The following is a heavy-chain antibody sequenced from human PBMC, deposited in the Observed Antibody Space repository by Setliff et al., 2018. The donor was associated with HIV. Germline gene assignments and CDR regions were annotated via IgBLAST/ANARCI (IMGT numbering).Heavy chain of an antibody. CDR1: GGSFSGYY. CDR3: ARYDYGDFDY. J-gene: IGHJ4*02. Sequence: LSLTCAVFGGSFSGYYWSWIRQPPGKGLEWIGEINHSGSTDYNPSLKSRVTISVDASKNQFSLNLSSVTAADTAVYYCARYDYGDFDYWGQGTPVTVS. V-gene: IGHV4-34*01. CDR2: INHSGST. D-gene: IGHD4-17*01.